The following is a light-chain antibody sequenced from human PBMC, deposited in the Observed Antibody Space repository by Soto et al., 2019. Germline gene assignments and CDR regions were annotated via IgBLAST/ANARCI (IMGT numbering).Light chain of an antibody. CDR3: HQYHHWPPSFT. CDR1: QSVISN. J-gene: IGKJ3*01. V-gene: IGKV3-15*01. CDR2: DVS. Sequence: EIVMTQSPATLSVSPGERATLSCRASQSVISNLAWYQQKPGRAPRLLIYDVSTRATGVPARFSGSGSGTEFTLTIGTLQSEDFAVYYCHQYHHWPPSFTFGPGTKVDIK.